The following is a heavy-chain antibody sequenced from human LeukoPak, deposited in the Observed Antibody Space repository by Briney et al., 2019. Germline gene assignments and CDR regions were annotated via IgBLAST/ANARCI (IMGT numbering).Heavy chain of an antibody. V-gene: IGHV4-4*07. Sequence: SETLSLTCTVSGGSMFSYHWSWVRQSAGEGLEGIGHIYVGGSTNYSPSLKSRVTMSVDTTKNQFSLKLKSVTAADTAVYYCARLRFYDSSGYSPGYYMDVWGKGTTVTVSS. CDR1: GGSMFSYH. D-gene: IGHD3-22*01. CDR3: ARLRFYDSSGYSPGYYMDV. J-gene: IGHJ6*03. CDR2: IYVGGST.